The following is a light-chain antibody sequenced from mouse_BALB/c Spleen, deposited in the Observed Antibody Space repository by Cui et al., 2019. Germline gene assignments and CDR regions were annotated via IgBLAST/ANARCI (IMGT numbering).Light chain of an antibody. CDR3: QQWSSNPLT. J-gene: IGKJ5*01. CDR2: ATS. V-gene: IGKV4-72*01. Sequence: VLSQSRAILSASPGEKVTMDCRANSSVSYMHWYQQKPGSSPKPWIYATSNLASGVPARFSGSGSGTSYSLTISRVEAEDAATYYCQQWSSNPLTFGAGTKLELK. CDR1: SSVSY.